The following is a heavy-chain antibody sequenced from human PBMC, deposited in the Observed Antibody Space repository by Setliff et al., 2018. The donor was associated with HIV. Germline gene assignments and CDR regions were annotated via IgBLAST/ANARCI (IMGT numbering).Heavy chain of an antibody. CDR3: ARGGYSYGFGRHRAYFQY. CDR1: GSSISSNYY. V-gene: IGHV4-38-2*02. Sequence: PSETLSLTCTVSGSSISSNYYWAWIRQAPGKGLEWIGCIDASANTYYIPSLKSRATISIDTSKNQLSLKLRSVAAADTAVFYCARGGYSYGFGRHRAYFQYWGQGTQVTVSS. CDR2: IDASANT. D-gene: IGHD5-18*01. J-gene: IGHJ1*01.